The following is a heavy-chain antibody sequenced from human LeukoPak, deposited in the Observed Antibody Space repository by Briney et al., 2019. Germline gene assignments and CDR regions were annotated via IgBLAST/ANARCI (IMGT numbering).Heavy chain of an antibody. CDR1: EFTFSSYW. CDR3: ARGSSSWDLDY. Sequence: GWSLSLSCAASEFTFSSYWMHWVRQAPGKGLVWVSRINSDGSSTTYAASVKGRFTISRDNAKNTLYLQMNSLRAEDTAVYYCARGSSSWDLDYWGQGTLVTVSS. J-gene: IGHJ4*02. CDR2: INSDGSST. V-gene: IGHV3-74*01. D-gene: IGHD6-13*01.